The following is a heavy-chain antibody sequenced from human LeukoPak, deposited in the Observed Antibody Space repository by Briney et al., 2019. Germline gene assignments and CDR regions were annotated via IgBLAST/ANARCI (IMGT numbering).Heavy chain of an antibody. D-gene: IGHD4-23*01. CDR3: AILDYGGNSESDY. V-gene: IGHV3-21*01. CDR1: GFTFSSYT. Sequence: PGGSLRLSRAASGFTFSSYTMNWVRQPPGKGLEWVSSISSSSGYIYYADSVKGRFTISRDNAKNSLYLQMNSLRADDTAMYYCAILDYGGNSESDYWGQGTLVTVSS. J-gene: IGHJ4*02. CDR2: ISSSSGYI.